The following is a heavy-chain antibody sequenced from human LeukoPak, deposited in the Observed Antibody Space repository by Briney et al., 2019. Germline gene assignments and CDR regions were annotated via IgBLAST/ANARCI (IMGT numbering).Heavy chain of an antibody. Sequence: GGSLRLSCAASGFTFNRNNMKWVGQAPGKGREWVSYISSTSITIYYADSVKGRFTISRDNAKNSLYLQMNSLRADDTAVYYCASETILAVAGDFWGQGTLVTVSS. J-gene: IGHJ4*02. CDR1: GFTFNRNN. CDR2: ISSTSITI. CDR3: ASETILAVAGDF. V-gene: IGHV3-48*01. D-gene: IGHD6-19*01.